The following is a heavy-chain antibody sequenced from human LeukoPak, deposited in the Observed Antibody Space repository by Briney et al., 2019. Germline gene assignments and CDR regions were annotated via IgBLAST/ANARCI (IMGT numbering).Heavy chain of an antibody. CDR3: ARATPGGLHGYSFDY. V-gene: IGHV1-8*02. CDR2: MNPNSGNT. D-gene: IGHD5-24*01. CDR1: GYTFENYD. J-gene: IGHJ4*02. Sequence: ASVKVSCKASGYTFENYDINWVRQATGQGLEWMGWMNPNSGNTGFAQKFQDRVSMTRDTSINTAYVELTSLRSGDTAVYYCARATPGGLHGYSFDYWGQGTVVTVYS.